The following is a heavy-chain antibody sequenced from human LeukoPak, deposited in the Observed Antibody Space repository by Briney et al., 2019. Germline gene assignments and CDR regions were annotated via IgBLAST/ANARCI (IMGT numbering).Heavy chain of an antibody. CDR3: ARDTVAVAGTMSDY. V-gene: IGHV4-38-2*02. D-gene: IGHD6-19*01. J-gene: IGHJ4*02. Sequence: SETLSLTCTVSGYSLSSGYYWGWIRQPPGKGLGWIGSIYHSGSTYYNPSLKSRVTISVDTSKNQFSLKLSSVTAADTAVYYCARDTVAVAGTMSDYWGQGTLVTVSS. CDR1: GYSLSSGYY. CDR2: IYHSGST.